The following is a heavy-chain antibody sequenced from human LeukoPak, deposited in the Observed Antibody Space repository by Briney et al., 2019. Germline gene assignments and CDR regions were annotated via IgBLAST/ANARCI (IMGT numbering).Heavy chain of an antibody. D-gene: IGHD6-13*01. CDR2: IYTGEST. CDR1: GGSISSATYY. Sequence: KTSETLSLTCTVSGGSISSATYYWHWIRQPAGKGLEWIGRIYTGESTNYNPSLKSRVTISVDTSKNQFSLKLSSVTAADTALYYCAASALAAAGTDYWGQGILVTVSS. CDR3: AASALAAAGTDY. J-gene: IGHJ4*02. V-gene: IGHV4-61*02.